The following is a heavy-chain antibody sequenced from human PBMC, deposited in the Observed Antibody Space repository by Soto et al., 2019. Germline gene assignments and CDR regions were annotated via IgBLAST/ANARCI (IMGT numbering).Heavy chain of an antibody. D-gene: IGHD2-2*02. CDR3: ATIVVVPAAIYDWFDP. Sequence: SATLSLTCTVSGGSISSSSYYWGWIRQPPGKGLEWIGSIYYSGSTYYNPSLKSRVTISVDTSKNQFSLKLSSVTAADTAVYYCATIVVVPAAIYDWFDPWGQGTLVTVSS. CDR1: GGSISSSSYY. V-gene: IGHV4-39*01. CDR2: IYYSGST. J-gene: IGHJ5*02.